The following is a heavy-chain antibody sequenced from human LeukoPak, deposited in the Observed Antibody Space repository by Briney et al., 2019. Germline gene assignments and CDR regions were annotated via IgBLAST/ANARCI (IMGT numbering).Heavy chain of an antibody. D-gene: IGHD5-24*01. CDR3: ARGTRWLQSLWVFDY. Sequence: SETLSLTCTVSGGSISSYYWSWIRQPAGKGLEWIGYIHYSGDTNYNPSLKSRLTMSVDTSKNQFSLKLSSVTAADTAVYYCARGTRWLQSLWVFDYWGQGTLVTVSS. CDR1: GGSISSYY. V-gene: IGHV4-59*01. J-gene: IGHJ4*02. CDR2: IHYSGDT.